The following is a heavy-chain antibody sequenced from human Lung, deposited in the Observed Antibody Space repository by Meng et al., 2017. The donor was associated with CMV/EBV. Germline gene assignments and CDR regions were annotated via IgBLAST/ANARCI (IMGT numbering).Heavy chain of an antibody. J-gene: IGHJ4*02. Sequence: GGSLRLXSAASGFTFSSYAMHWVRQAPGKGLEWVAVMSYDGSNKYYADSVKGRFTISRDNSKNTLYLQMNSLRAEDTAVYYCAREGYSYGFGELFADWGQGTXVTVSS. D-gene: IGHD5-18*01. CDR2: MSYDGSNK. V-gene: IGHV3-30*04. CDR1: GFTFSSYA. CDR3: AREGYSYGFGELFAD.